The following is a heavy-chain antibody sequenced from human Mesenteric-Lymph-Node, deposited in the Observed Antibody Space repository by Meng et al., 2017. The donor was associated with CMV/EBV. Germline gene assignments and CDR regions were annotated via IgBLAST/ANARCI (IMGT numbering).Heavy chain of an antibody. CDR3: VRGAPYYYHGMDV. Sequence: SETLSLTCAVYGGSFSGNFWSWIRQPPGKGLEWIGELNLGGSPHYNPSLKSRLTISVDTPKNQFSLNLSSVTPADTAEYYCVRGAPYYYHGMDVWGQGTTVTVSS. V-gene: IGHV4-34*01. D-gene: IGHD6-6*01. CDR2: LNLGGSP. J-gene: IGHJ6*02. CDR1: GGSFSGNF.